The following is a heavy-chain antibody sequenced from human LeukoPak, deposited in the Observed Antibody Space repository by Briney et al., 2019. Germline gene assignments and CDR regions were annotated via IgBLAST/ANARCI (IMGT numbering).Heavy chain of an antibody. V-gene: IGHV1-2*02. CDR3: AREAATLTPFGAFDI. CDR2: INPNTGGT. CDR1: GYTFTGYY. Sequence: ASVKVSCKASGYTFTGYYMHWVRQAPGQGLEWMGWINPNTGGTKYAQKFQGRVTMTRDTSISTVYMELSRLRSDVTAVFYCAREAATLTPFGAFDIWGQGTMVTVSS. J-gene: IGHJ3*02. D-gene: IGHD4-17*01.